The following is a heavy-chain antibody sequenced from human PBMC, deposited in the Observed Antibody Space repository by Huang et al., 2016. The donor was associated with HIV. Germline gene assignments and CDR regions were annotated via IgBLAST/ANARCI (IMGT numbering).Heavy chain of an antibody. V-gene: IGHV3-9*01. CDR3: VKDYESGWDIYKNHLYIGYFDY. J-gene: IGHJ4*02. CDR2: LSWNGEKV. Sequence: VQLVESGGGLAQPGRSLRLSCVTSGFTIKDYAMHWVRQSTGKGLGWVSGLSWNGEKVGYVDSVKGRLNISRDNGKNVVHLQMNSLRPEDTAIYYCVKDYESGWDIYKNHLYIGYFDYWGRGTHVVVSS. CDR1: GFTIKDYA. D-gene: IGHD1-26*01.